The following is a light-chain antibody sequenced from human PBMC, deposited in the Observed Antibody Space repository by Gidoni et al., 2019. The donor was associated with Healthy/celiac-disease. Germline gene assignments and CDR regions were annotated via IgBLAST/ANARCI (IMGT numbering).Light chain of an antibody. CDR2: KAS. CDR3: QQYNSYSG. J-gene: IGKJ1*01. CDR1: QSISSR. V-gene: IGKV1-5*03. Sequence: DIQMTQSPSTLSASVGARVTITCRASQSISSRLAWYQQKPGKATKLLIYKASSLESGVPSRFSGSGSGTEFTLTISSLQPDDFATYYCQQYNSYSGFGQGTKVEIK.